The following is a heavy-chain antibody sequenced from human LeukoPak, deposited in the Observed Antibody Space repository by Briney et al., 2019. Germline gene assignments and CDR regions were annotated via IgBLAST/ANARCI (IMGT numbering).Heavy chain of an antibody. D-gene: IGHD2-2*01. V-gene: IGHV4-31*03. CDR2: IYYSGST. CDR1: GGSISSGGYY. J-gene: IGHJ4*02. Sequence: KTSQTLSPTCTVSGGSISSGGYYWSWIRQHPGKGLEWIGYIYYSGSTYYNPSLKSRVTISVDTSKNQFSLKLSSVTAADTAVYYCARDGGPYCSSTSCSIDYWGQGTLVTVSS. CDR3: ARDGGPYCSSTSCSIDY.